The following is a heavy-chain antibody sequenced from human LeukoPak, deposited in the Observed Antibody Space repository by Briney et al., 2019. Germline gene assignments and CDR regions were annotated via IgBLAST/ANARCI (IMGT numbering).Heavy chain of an antibody. CDR3: ARLEWLRRFSPYFDY. Sequence: SETLSLTCTVSGGSISSSSYYWGWIRQPPGKGLEWIGGIYYSGSTYYNPSLKSRVTISVDTSKNQFSLKLSSVTAADTAVYYCARLEWLRRFSPYFDYWGQGTLVTVSS. CDR2: IYYSGST. CDR1: GGSISSSSYY. D-gene: IGHD5-12*01. V-gene: IGHV4-39*01. J-gene: IGHJ4*02.